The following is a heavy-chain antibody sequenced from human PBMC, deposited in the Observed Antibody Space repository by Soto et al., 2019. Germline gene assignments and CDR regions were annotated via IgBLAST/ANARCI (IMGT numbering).Heavy chain of an antibody. CDR1: GGTFSSYA. D-gene: IGHD3-22*01. CDR2: IIPIFGTA. V-gene: IGHV1-69*06. Sequence: ASVKVSYKASGGTFSSYAISWVRQAPGQGLEWMGGIIPIFGTANYAQKFQGRVTITADKSTSTAYMELSSLRSEDTAVYYCARARITMIVVGRENYFDYWGQGTLVTVSS. J-gene: IGHJ4*02. CDR3: ARARITMIVVGRENYFDY.